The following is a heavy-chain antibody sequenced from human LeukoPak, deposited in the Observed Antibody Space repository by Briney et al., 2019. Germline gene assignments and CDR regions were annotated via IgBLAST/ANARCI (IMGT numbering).Heavy chain of an antibody. Sequence: GGSLRLSCAASGFIFSSYWMSWVRQAPGKGLEWVANIKQDGSEKYYVDSVKGRFTISRDNTKNSVYLQMNSLRGEDTGVYYCAMDSYGPDDYWGQGTLVTVSS. CDR3: AMDSYGPDDY. CDR1: GFIFSSYW. J-gene: IGHJ4*02. V-gene: IGHV3-7*04. D-gene: IGHD3-16*01. CDR2: IKQDGSEK.